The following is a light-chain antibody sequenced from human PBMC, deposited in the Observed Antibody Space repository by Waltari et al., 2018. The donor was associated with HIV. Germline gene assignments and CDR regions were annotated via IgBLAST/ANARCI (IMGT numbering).Light chain of an antibody. CDR1: RSDLGSYHY. CDR2: EVN. J-gene: IGLJ2*01. V-gene: IGLV2-14*01. CDR3: SSFTTSNTLL. Sequence: QSALTQPASVSGSPGPSITVSCTGTRSDLGSYHYVSWYQQTPGTAPKLVIYEVNNRPSGISNRFSGSKSGTTASLTISGLQTEDEAHYYCSSFTTSNTLLFGGGTKVTVL.